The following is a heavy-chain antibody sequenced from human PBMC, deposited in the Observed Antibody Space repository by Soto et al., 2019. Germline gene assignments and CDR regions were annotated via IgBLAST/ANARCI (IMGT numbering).Heavy chain of an antibody. CDR2: INHSGTT. D-gene: IGHD3-9*01. V-gene: IGHV4-34*01. Sequence: QVQLRPWGAGLLKPSETLSLTCAVFGGSFSDYYWTWIRQPPGKGLEWIGEINHSGTTSYNPSLKSRLTISVDTANNPFSLKLSSVTAADTAVYYCARKPIYHFFAGYYSVDYWGQGTLVTVAA. CDR1: GGSFSDYY. J-gene: IGHJ4*02. CDR3: ARKPIYHFFAGYYSVDY.